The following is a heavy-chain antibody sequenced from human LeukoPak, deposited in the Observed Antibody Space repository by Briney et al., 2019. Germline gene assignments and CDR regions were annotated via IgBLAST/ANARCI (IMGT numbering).Heavy chain of an antibody. CDR2: INPNSGGT. CDR3: ARVSTPEYYYDSSGYSHFDY. D-gene: IGHD3-22*01. J-gene: IGHJ4*02. V-gene: IGHV1-2*02. CDR1: GYTFTGYY. Sequence: ASVKVSCKASGYTFTGYYMHWVRQAPGQGLEWMGWINPNSGGTNYAQKFQGRVTMTRDTSISTACMELSRLRSDDTAVYYCARVSTPEYYYDSSGYSHFDYWGQGTLVTVSS.